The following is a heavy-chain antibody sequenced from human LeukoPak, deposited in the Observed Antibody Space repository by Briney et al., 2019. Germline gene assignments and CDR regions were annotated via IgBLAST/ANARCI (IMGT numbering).Heavy chain of an antibody. D-gene: IGHD3-22*01. CDR3: ASHLTSDYYDSSGHFDY. J-gene: IGHJ4*02. CDR2: IIPILGIA. Sequence: SVKVSCKAFGYTFTDYYIHWVRRAPGQGLEWMGGIIPILGIANYAQKFQGRVTITADKSTSTAYMELSSLRSEDTAVYYCASHLTSDYYDSSGHFDYWGQGTLVTVSS. V-gene: IGHV1-69*10. CDR1: GYTFTDYY.